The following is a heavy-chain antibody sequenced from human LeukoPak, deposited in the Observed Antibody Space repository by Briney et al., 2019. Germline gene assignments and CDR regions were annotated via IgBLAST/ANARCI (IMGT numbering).Heavy chain of an antibody. Sequence: PGGSLRLSCAASGFTFSSCAMSWVRQAPGKGLEWVSAISGSGGSTYYADSVKGRFTISRDNSKNTLYLQMNSLRAEDTAVYYCAKDGPYGSGSYPLGYWGQGTLVTVSS. J-gene: IGHJ4*02. V-gene: IGHV3-23*01. D-gene: IGHD3-10*01. CDR2: ISGSGGST. CDR3: AKDGPYGSGSYPLGY. CDR1: GFTFSSCA.